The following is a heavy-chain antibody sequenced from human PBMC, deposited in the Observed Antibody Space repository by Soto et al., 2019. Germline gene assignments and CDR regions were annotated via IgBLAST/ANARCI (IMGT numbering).Heavy chain of an antibody. CDR3: AELAGYCSGTSCYGNYAMAV. CDR1: GGSISSSNYY. J-gene: IGHJ6*02. Sequence: QLQLQESGPGLVKPSETLSLTCTVSGGSISSSNYYWGWIRQPPGKGLEWIGSINYSGNTYYNPSLQRRVTISVDTSKIQFSRELSSVTAADTAVYYCAELAGYCSGTSCYGNYAMAVWGQGTTVTVSS. D-gene: IGHD2-2*01. V-gene: IGHV4-39*01. CDR2: INYSGNT.